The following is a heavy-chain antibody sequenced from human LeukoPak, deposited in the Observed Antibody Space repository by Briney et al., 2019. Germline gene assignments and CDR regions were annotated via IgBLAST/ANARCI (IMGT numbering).Heavy chain of an antibody. Sequence: GGSLRLSCAASGFTFSGYEMNWVRQAPGKGLEWVSYISSSGDTIYYADSVKGRFTISRDNAKNSLYLQMNSLRAEDTAVYYCARIRMSMLRGDFDYWGQGTLVTVSS. D-gene: IGHD3-10*01. CDR2: ISSSGDTI. V-gene: IGHV3-48*03. J-gene: IGHJ4*02. CDR3: ARIRMSMLRGDFDY. CDR1: GFTFSGYE.